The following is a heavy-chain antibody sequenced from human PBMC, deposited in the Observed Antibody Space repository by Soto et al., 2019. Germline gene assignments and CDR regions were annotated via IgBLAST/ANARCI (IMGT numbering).Heavy chain of an antibody. CDR3: ARTYDSNGYANDFDS. V-gene: IGHV4-59*02. Sequence: TGSLTCDAPVRPGNSYYWSWVRQSIGKGLESIGYIYDSGITSYNPSLKSRVTMSADTSKNQFSLKLTSVTGADTAGESCARTYDSNGYANDFDSGGQGRMGTV. D-gene: IGHD3-22*01. CDR2: IYDSGIT. CDR1: VRPGNSYY. J-gene: IGHJ4*02.